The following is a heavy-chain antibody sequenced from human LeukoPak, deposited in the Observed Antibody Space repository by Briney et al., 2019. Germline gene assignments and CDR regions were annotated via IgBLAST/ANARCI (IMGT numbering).Heavy chain of an antibody. CDR1: GYTFTSYD. V-gene: IGHV1-8*01. D-gene: IGHD2-15*01. J-gene: IGHJ5*02. CDR3: ATAYCSGGSCGAWFDP. Sequence: GASVKVSCKASGYTFTSYDINWVRQATGQGLEWMGWMNPNSGNTGHAQKFQGRVTMTRNTSISTAYMELSSLRSEDTAVYYCATAYCSGGSCGAWFDPWGQGTLVTVSS. CDR2: MNPNSGNT.